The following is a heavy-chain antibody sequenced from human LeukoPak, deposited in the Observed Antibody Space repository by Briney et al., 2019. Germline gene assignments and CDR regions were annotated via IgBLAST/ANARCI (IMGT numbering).Heavy chain of an antibody. V-gene: IGHV3-30*18. D-gene: IGHD2-2*01. CDR2: ISYDGSNE. CDR3: AKDRIVVVPAANIPDY. Sequence: GGSLRLSCAASGFTFSSYGMHWVRQAPGKGLEWVAVISYDGSNEYYADSVKGRFTVSRDNSKNTLYLQMNSLRAEDTAVYYCAKDRIVVVPAANIPDYWGQGTLVTVSS. CDR1: GFTFSSYG. J-gene: IGHJ4*02.